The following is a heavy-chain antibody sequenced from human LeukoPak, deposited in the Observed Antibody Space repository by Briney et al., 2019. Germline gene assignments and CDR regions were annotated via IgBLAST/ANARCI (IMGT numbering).Heavy chain of an antibody. CDR1: GFTVSSNY. CDR2: ISYDGSNK. V-gene: IGHV3-30-3*01. CDR3: ARGRTYGMDV. J-gene: IGHJ6*02. Sequence: GGSLRLSCAASGFTVSSNYMSWVRQAPGKGLEWVAVISYDGSNKYYADSVKGRFTISRDNSKNTLYLQMNSLRAEDTAVYYCARGRTYGMDVWGQGTTVTVSS.